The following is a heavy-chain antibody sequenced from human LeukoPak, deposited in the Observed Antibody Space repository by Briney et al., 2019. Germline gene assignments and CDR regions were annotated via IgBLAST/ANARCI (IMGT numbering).Heavy chain of an antibody. CDR3: AKDSRGAAFWGEFEY. J-gene: IGHJ4*02. Sequence: GGSLRLSCAASGFTFDFSAMHWLRQAPGKGLEWVSLITKDYGSTYYADSVKGRFTIPRDNSKNSLYLQMNSLRTEDTAFYYCAKDSRGAAFWGEFEYWGQGTLVIVSS. V-gene: IGHV3-43*02. CDR2: ITKDYGST. CDR1: GFTFDFSA. D-gene: IGHD3-16*01.